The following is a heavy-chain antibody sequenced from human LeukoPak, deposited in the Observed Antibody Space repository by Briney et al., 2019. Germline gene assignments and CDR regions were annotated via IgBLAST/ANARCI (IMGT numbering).Heavy chain of an antibody. Sequence: ASVKVSCKASGYTFTGYYMHWVRQAPGQGLEWMGWINPNSGGTNYAQKFQGRVTMTRDTSISTAYMELSRLRSDDTAVYYCAIAAAGTPYYYYYMDVWGKGTTVTISS. CDR3: AIAAAGTPYYYYYMDV. V-gene: IGHV1-2*02. D-gene: IGHD6-13*01. CDR2: INPNSGGT. J-gene: IGHJ6*03. CDR1: GYTFTGYY.